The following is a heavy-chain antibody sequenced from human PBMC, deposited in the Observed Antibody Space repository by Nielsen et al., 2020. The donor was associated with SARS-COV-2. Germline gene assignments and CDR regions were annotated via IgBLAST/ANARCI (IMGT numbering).Heavy chain of an antibody. V-gene: IGHV3-64*01. Sequence: GGSLRLSCAASGFTFSSYAMHWVRQAPGKGLEYVSAISSNGGSTYYANSVKGRFTISRDNPKTTLYLQMGSLRAKDMAVYYCARAFGEYCSSTSCYAEYYYYGMDVWGQGTTVTVSS. CDR3: ARAFGEYCSSTSCYAEYYYYGMDV. D-gene: IGHD2-2*01. CDR2: ISSNGGST. J-gene: IGHJ6*02. CDR1: GFTFSSYA.